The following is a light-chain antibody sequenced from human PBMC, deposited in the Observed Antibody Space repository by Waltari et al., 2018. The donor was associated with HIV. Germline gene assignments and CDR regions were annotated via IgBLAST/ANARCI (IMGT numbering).Light chain of an antibody. CDR1: SSTIAHNS. V-gene: IGLV1-51*01. J-gene: IGLJ1*01. CDR3: GTWDSSLRAED. Sequence: SVLTQPPSVSAAPGQKVTSSCPGSSSTIAHNSVSRYQELPGTAPKLLIYDNNKRPSGIPDRFSGSKSGTSATLGITGLQTGDEADYYCGTWDSSLRAEDFGTGTKVTVL. CDR2: DNN.